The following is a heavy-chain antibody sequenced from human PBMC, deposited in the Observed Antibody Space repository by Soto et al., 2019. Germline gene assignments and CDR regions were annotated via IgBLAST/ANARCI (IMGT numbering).Heavy chain of an antibody. CDR1: GGTFSSYA. J-gene: IGHJ4*02. V-gene: IGHV1-69*13. Sequence: SVHVSCKASGGTFSSYAISWVRQAPGQGLEWMGGIIPIFGTANYAQKFQGRVTITADESTSTAYMELSSLRSEDTAVYYCARDSRRDGYNRAFDYWGQGTLVTVSS. CDR2: IIPIFGTA. D-gene: IGHD5-12*01. CDR3: ARDSRRDGYNRAFDY.